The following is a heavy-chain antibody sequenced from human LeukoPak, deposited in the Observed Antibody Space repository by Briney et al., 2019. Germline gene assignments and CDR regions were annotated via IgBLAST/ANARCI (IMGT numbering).Heavy chain of an antibody. CDR2: ISAYNGNT. CDR3: ARDRPDIKRDIVVVPAFGYYYYGMDV. J-gene: IGHJ6*02. D-gene: IGHD2-2*01. CDR1: GYTFTSYG. V-gene: IGHV1-18*01. Sequence: ASVKVSCKASGYTFTSYGISWVRQAPGQGLEWMGWISAYNGNTNYAQKLQGRVTMTTDTSTSTAYMELRSLRSDDTAVYYCARDRPDIKRDIVVVPAFGYYYYGMDVWGQGTTVTVSS.